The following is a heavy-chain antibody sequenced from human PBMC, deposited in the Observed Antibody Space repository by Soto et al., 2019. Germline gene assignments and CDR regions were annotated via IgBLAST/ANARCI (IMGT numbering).Heavy chain of an antibody. CDR2: IYYTGST. J-gene: IGHJ4*02. CDR3: VRDYYDSSGYYYVDS. D-gene: IGHD3-22*01. V-gene: IGHV4-31*03. CDR1: GGSISSGGYY. Sequence: SETLSLTCTVSGGSISSGGYYWSWIRQHPGKGLEWIGYIYYTGSTYYNPSLKSRVTISVDTSKNQFSLKLSSVTAADTAVYYCVRDYYDSSGYYYVDSWGQGTQVTVSS.